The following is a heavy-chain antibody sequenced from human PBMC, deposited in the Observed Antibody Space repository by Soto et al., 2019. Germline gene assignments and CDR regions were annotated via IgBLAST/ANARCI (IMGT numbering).Heavy chain of an antibody. Sequence: GGSLILSCAVAGFSISNWGMSWVRQAPGKGLEWVSSISAGGGDTYYADSVKGPFTVSRDNSKNTLYLQMNSLRAEDTAVYYYAKDEASGDFWSLSYWGQGTLVTVSS. CDR1: GFSISNWG. V-gene: IGHV3-23*01. J-gene: IGHJ4*02. CDR2: ISAGGGDT. CDR3: AKDEASGDFWSLSY. D-gene: IGHD3-3*01.